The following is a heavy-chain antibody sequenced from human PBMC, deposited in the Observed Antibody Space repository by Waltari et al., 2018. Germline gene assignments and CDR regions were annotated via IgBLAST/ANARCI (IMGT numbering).Heavy chain of an antibody. CDR1: GGSISSYY. D-gene: IGHD3-16*02. CDR3: ARGGRWGSYRPFDY. CDR2: IDTNGNT. Sequence: QVQLQESGPGLVKPSETLSLTCTVSGGSISSYYWSWIRQPPGKGLGWSGDIDTNGNTSDNPSLKSRVTISVDTSKNPFSLKLSSVTAADTAVYYCARGGRWGSYRPFDYWGQGTLVTVSS. V-gene: IGHV4-4*09. J-gene: IGHJ4*02.